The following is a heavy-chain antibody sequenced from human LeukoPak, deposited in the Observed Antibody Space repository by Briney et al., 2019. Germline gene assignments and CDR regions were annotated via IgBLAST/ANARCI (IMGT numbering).Heavy chain of an antibody. Sequence: ASVKVSCKASGYTFNTYNINWVRQAPGQGLEWRGWISTYNDNTNYAQKFQGRVTMTTDTSTSTAYMELRSLRSEDTAVYYCAREISYYGSGSLDYFDYWGQGTLVTVSS. V-gene: IGHV1-18*01. J-gene: IGHJ4*02. CDR2: ISTYNDNT. CDR3: AREISYYGSGSLDYFDY. D-gene: IGHD3-10*01. CDR1: GYTFNTYN.